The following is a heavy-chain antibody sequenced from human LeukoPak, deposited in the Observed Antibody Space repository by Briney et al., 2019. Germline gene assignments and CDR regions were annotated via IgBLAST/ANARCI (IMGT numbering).Heavy chain of an antibody. Sequence: GGSLRLSCAASGFTFGNYAMSWVRRAPGKGLDWVSAISGPAFTTYYADSVKGRFTVSRDNSKEALYLQMNSLTAEDTAVYYCAKAGVELATISPFDIWGQGTMVTVSS. D-gene: IGHD5-24*01. CDR1: GFTFGNYA. J-gene: IGHJ3*02. CDR2: ISGPAFTT. CDR3: AKAGVELATISPFDI. V-gene: IGHV3-23*01.